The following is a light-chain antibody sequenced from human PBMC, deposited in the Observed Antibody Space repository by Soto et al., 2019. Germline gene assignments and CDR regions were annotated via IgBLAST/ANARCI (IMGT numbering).Light chain of an antibody. CDR1: QSISNN. CDR2: GAS. CDR3: QQYDSSPPLT. Sequence: EIVLTQSPATLSLSPGERATLSCRASQSISNNLAWYQQKPGQAPRLLIFGASRRATGIPDRFSGSGSGTDFTLTISRLEPEDFAVYYCQQYDSSPPLTFGGGTKVDIK. J-gene: IGKJ4*01. V-gene: IGKV3-20*01.